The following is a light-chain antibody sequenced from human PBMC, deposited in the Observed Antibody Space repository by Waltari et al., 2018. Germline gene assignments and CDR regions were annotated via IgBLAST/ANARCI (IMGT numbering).Light chain of an antibody. J-gene: IGKJ2*01. Sequence: EIVLTQSPGTLSLSPGERATLACRASQSVRSSYLAWYQQKPGQAPSPLIYGASSRATGIPDRFSGSGSGTDFTLTISRLEPEDFAVYYCQQYGSSQYTFGQGTKLEIK. CDR1: QSVRSSY. V-gene: IGKV3-20*01. CDR2: GAS. CDR3: QQYGSSQYT.